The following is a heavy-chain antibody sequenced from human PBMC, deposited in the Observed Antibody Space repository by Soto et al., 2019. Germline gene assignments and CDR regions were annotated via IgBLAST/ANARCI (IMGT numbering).Heavy chain of an antibody. Sequence: EVQLVESGGGLVKPGGSLRLSCAASGLPFSSHTMNWVRQAPGMGLEWVSSISSSGNDMYYADSVKGRFTISRDNAKNSLYLQMNSLRAEDTAVYYCAIQAGLDVWDQGTTVTVSS. CDR1: GLPFSSHT. J-gene: IGHJ6*02. CDR3: AIQAGLDV. D-gene: IGHD1-1*01. CDR2: ISSSGNDM. V-gene: IGHV3-21*02.